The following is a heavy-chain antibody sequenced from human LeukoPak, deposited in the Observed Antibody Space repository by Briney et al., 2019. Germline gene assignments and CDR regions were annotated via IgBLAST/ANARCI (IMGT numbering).Heavy chain of an antibody. V-gene: IGHV4-61*02. D-gene: IGHD2-2*01. J-gene: IGHJ4*02. CDR2: TYTSGST. CDR3: ATEELAGTTSLDY. CDR1: GVSISSGSYY. Sequence: PSETLSLTCTVSGVSISSGSYYWSWIRQPAGKGLEWIGRTYTSGSTNYNPFLKSRVTISVDTSKNQFSLKLSSVAAADTAVFYCATEELAGTTSLDYWGQGTLVTVSS.